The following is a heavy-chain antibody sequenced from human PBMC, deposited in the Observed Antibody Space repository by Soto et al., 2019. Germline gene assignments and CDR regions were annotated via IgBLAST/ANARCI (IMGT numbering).Heavy chain of an antibody. CDR3: ARDNDPTGHYSDLDY. J-gene: IGHJ4*02. V-gene: IGHV3-33*01. Sequence: QVQLVESGGGVVQPGRSLRLSCAASGFTFSSYGIHWVRQAPGKGLEWVAVIWYDGRRAYYADSVKGRFTISRDNPKNTVHLQMNSLGVEDTAVDYCARDNDPTGHYSDLDYWGQGTLLTVSS. CDR1: GFTFSSYG. CDR2: IWYDGRRA. D-gene: IGHD2-8*02.